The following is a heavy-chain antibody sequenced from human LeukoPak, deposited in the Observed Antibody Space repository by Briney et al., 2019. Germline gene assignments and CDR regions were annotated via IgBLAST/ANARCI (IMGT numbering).Heavy chain of an antibody. CDR2: ISAYNGNT. CDR3: ARAPERRYCSSTSCPNFDY. CDR1: GYTFTSYG. J-gene: IGHJ4*02. Sequence: ASVKVSCKASGYTFTSYGISWVRQAPGQGLEWMGWISAYNGNTNYAQKLQGRVTMTTDTSTSTAYMELRSLRSDETAVYYCARAPERRYCSSTSCPNFDYWGQGTLVTVSS. D-gene: IGHD2-2*01. V-gene: IGHV1-18*01.